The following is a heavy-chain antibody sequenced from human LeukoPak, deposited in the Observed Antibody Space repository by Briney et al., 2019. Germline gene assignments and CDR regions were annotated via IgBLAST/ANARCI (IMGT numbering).Heavy chain of an antibody. Sequence: GGSLRLSCAASGFTFSNNWMTWVRQAPGKGLEWVASVKKDGSEKYYVDSVKGRFTISGDNAKNSLYLQMNSLRAEDTAVYYCARRTVAGSLDYWGQGTLVTVSS. V-gene: IGHV3-7*01. CDR2: VKKDGSEK. J-gene: IGHJ4*02. CDR1: GFTFSNNW. CDR3: ARRTVAGSLDY. D-gene: IGHD6-19*01.